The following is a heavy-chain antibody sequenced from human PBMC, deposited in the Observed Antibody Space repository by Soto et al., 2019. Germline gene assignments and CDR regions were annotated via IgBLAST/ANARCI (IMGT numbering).Heavy chain of an antibody. CDR1: GFSISSSSYY. CDR2: IYYSGST. Sequence: SETLSLTCTFSGFSISSSSYYWGWIRQPPGKGLEWIGSIYYSGSTYYNPSLKSRVTISVDTSKNQFSLKLSSVTAADTAVYYCARDEIVVVPAAILGAFDIWGQGTMVTVSS. CDR3: ARDEIVVVPAAILGAFDI. D-gene: IGHD2-2*02. V-gene: IGHV4-39*01. J-gene: IGHJ3*02.